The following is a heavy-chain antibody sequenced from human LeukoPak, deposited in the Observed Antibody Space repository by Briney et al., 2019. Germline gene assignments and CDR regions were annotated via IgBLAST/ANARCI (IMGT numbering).Heavy chain of an antibody. V-gene: IGHV4-39*01. CDR2: IYYSGST. CDR1: GGSISSSSYY. Sequence: SETLSLTCTVSGGSISSSSYYWGWIRQPPGKGLEWIGSIYYSGSTYHNPSLKSRVTISVDTSKNQFSLKLSSVTAADTAVYYCARRLAVARGAPFDYWGQGTLVTVSS. J-gene: IGHJ4*02. CDR3: ARRLAVARGAPFDY. D-gene: IGHD6-19*01.